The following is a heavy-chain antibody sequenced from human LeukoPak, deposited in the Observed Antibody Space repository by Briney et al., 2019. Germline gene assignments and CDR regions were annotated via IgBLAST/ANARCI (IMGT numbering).Heavy chain of an antibody. CDR2: VYSGGST. CDR3: ATYIVATMGGLL. V-gene: IGHV3-53*01. J-gene: IGHJ4*02. CDR1: GFTVIVNY. D-gene: IGHD5-12*01. Sequence: PGRSLRLSCAASGFTVIVNYISWVRQAPGEGLWWGSGVYSGGSTYYTDSVKGRFTISRDNSKNPLYLQMNSLRAEDTAVYYCATYIVATMGGLLWGQGTLVTVSS.